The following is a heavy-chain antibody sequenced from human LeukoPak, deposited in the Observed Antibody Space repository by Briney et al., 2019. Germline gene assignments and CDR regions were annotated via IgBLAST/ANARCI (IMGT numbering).Heavy chain of an antibody. Sequence: GGSLRLSCVASGFTFKSHNMNWVRQAPGKGLEWVANIKQDGSQKYYVDSVKGRFSISRDNAKNSLYLQMNSLRAEDTAVYYCARDLHAVTSAFDIWGQGTMVTVSS. J-gene: IGHJ3*02. CDR1: GFTFKSHN. CDR2: IKQDGSQK. D-gene: IGHD4-17*01. CDR3: ARDLHAVTSAFDI. V-gene: IGHV3-7*01.